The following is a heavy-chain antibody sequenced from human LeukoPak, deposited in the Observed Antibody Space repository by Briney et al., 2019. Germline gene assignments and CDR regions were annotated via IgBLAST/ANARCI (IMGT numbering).Heavy chain of an antibody. V-gene: IGHV4-39*07. J-gene: IGHJ4*02. D-gene: IGHD2-2*02. Sequence: SETLSLTCTVSGGSVNSSHYYWGWIRQPPGKGLEWIGEINHSGSTNYNPSLKSRVTISVDTSKNQFSLKLSSVTAADTAVYYCARGEYCSSTSCYTTAFDYWGQGTLVTVSS. CDR1: GGSVNSSHYY. CDR2: INHSGST. CDR3: ARGEYCSSTSCYTTAFDY.